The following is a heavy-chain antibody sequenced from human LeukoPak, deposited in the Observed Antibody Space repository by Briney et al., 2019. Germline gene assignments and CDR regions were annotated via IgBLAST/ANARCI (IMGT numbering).Heavy chain of an antibody. CDR3: ARGGSYPLDY. CDR1: GDIVSSNSAA. Sequence: SQTLSLTCAISGDIVSSNSAAWNWIRQSPSRGLEWLGRTYYRSKWYRGYAVSVKSRITINPDTSKNQFSLQLNSATPEDTAVYYCARGGSYPLDYWGQGTLVTVSS. CDR2: TYYRSKWYR. D-gene: IGHD1-26*01. J-gene: IGHJ4*02. V-gene: IGHV6-1*01.